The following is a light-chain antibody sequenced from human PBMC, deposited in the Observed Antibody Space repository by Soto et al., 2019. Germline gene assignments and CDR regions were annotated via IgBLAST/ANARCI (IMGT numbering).Light chain of an antibody. CDR1: QGLVYSDGNTF. V-gene: IGKV2-30*01. CDR2: QVS. Sequence: DVVMTQSPLSLSVTLGQPASISCRSSQGLVYSDGNTFLNWFHQRPGQSPRRLIYQVSNRDSGVPDRFSGSVSGTVYTLTISRVEAEDVGIYYCVQGTHWPWTFGQGTKVEIK. CDR3: VQGTHWPWT. J-gene: IGKJ1*01.